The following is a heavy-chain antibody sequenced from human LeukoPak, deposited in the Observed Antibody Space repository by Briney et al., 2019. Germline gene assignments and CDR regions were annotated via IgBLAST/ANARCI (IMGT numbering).Heavy chain of an antibody. Sequence: PSETLSLTCAVSGGSISSGGYSWSWIRQPPGKGLEWIGYIYYSGSTYYNPSLKSRVTISVDTSKNQFSLKLSSVTAADTAVYYCARAAAAVARYYFDYWGQGTLVTVSS. V-gene: IGHV4-30-4*07. J-gene: IGHJ4*02. D-gene: IGHD6-19*01. CDR2: IYYSGST. CDR1: GGSISSGGYS. CDR3: ARAAAAVARYYFDY.